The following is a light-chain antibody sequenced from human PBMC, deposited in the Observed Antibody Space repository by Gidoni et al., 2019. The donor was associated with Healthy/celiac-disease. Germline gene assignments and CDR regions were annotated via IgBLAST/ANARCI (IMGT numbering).Light chain of an antibody. CDR3: QQYHSYWT. V-gene: IGKV1-5*03. Sequence: DIQMTQSPSTLSASLGDRVTISCRASQSISSWLAWYQQKPGKAPKLLIYRASNLESGVPSRFSGSGSGTEFTLTISSLQPDDFATYYCQQYHSYWTFGQGTKVDIK. CDR2: RAS. CDR1: QSISSW. J-gene: IGKJ1*01.